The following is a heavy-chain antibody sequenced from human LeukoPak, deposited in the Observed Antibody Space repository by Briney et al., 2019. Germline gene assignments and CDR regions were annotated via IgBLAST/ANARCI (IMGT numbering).Heavy chain of an antibody. J-gene: IGHJ4*02. V-gene: IGHV3-23*01. CDR3: AKGNTMYTAYYFDY. D-gene: IGHD3-10*02. CDR1: GFTFSSYA. CDR2: ISGSGGST. Sequence: GGSLRLSCAASGFTFSSYAMSWVRQAPGKGLEWVSAISGSGGSTYYADSVKGRFTISRDNSKNALYLQMNSLRAEDTAVYYCAKGNTMYTAYYFDYWGQGTLVTVSS.